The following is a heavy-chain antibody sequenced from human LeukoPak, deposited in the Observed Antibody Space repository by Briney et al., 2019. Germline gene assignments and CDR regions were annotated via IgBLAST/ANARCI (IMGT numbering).Heavy chain of an antibody. CDR3: ARDQSSSPFDY. J-gene: IGHJ4*02. CDR1: GFTFSSYS. D-gene: IGHD6-13*01. V-gene: IGHV3-21*01. Sequence: GGSLRLSCAASGFTFSSYSMNWVRQAPGKGLGWVSSISSSITYIYYADSVKGRFTISRDNAKNSLYLQMNSLRAEDTAVYYCARDQSSSPFDYWGQGTLVTVSS. CDR2: ISSSITYI.